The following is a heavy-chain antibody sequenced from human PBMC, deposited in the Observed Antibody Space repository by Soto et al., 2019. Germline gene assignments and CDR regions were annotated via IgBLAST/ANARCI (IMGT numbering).Heavy chain of an antibody. D-gene: IGHD5-18*01. V-gene: IGHV1-18*01. CDR1: GYTFISYG. CDR3: AKERGYSYGAGDDAFDI. Sequence: ASVKVSCKASGYTFISYGISWVRQAPGQGLEWMGWISAYNGNTNYAQKLQGRVAMTTDTSTSTAYMELRSLRSDDTAVYYCAKERGYSYGAGDDAFDIWGQGTMVTVSS. CDR2: ISAYNGNT. J-gene: IGHJ3*02.